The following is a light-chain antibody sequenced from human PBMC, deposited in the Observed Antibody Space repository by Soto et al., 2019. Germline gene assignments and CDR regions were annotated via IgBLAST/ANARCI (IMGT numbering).Light chain of an antibody. Sequence: EIVMTQSPATLSVSPGEGATLSCRASRSVTTFLAWYQQRPGQAPRLLISEASNRAAGIPARFSGSGSGTDFTLTISSLEPEDFGVYYCQQSHNWPRTFGQGTKVDIK. CDR3: QQSHNWPRT. CDR1: RSVTTF. V-gene: IGKV3-11*01. CDR2: EAS. J-gene: IGKJ1*01.